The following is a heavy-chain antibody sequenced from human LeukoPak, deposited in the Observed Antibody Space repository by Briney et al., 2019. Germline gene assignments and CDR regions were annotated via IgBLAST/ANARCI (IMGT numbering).Heavy chain of an antibody. Sequence: SETLSLTCTVTGGSVSSDNYYWSWIRQPPGKGLEWIGYMYNSGSTNYSPSLKSRVTMSADTSKNQLSLKLSAVTAADTAVYYCARVTKNFWSGYRFFHPDYWGQGTLVTVSS. D-gene: IGHD3-3*01. V-gene: IGHV4-61*01. J-gene: IGHJ4*02. CDR1: GGSVSSDNYY. CDR2: MYNSGST. CDR3: ARVTKNFWSGYRFFHPDY.